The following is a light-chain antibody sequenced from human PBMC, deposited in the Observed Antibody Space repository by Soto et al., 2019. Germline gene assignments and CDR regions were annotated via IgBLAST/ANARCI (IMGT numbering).Light chain of an antibody. CDR1: XXDVGAYKY. CDR2: DVT. CDR3: CSYAGSYTWV. J-gene: IGLJ1*01. V-gene: IGLV2-11*01. Sequence: QSVLTXPRSXXXXXXQSVTISCTGTXXDVGAYKYVSWYQHYPGEAPKVMIYDVTQRPSGVPDRFSGTKSGNTASLTISGLQAEDEADYYCCSYAGSYTWVFGSGTKLTVL.